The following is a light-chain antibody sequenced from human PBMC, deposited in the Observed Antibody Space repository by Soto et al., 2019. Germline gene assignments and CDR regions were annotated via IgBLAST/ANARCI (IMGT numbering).Light chain of an antibody. CDR3: QQSYSTPLT. J-gene: IGKJ4*01. CDR2: AAS. Sequence: QVTHSTSSLSLFVVYIVTISCRASQSIGGFLNWYQQKLGKAPKLLIYAASSLQSGVPSRFSGSGSGTDFTLTISSLQPEDFATYYCQQSYSTPLTFGGGTKVDIK. CDR1: QSIGGF. V-gene: IGKV1-39*01.